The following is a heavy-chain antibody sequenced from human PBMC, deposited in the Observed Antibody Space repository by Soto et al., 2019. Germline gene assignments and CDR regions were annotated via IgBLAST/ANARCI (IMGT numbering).Heavy chain of an antibody. V-gene: IGHV4-31*01. Sequence: SETLSLTCTVSGGSISSGGYYWSWIRQHPGKGLEWIGYIYYSGSTYYNTSLKSQVTISVDTSKNQFSLKLSSVTAADTAVYYCARAATGGSSWPFDYWGQGTLVTVSS. J-gene: IGHJ4*02. CDR3: ARAATGGSSWPFDY. D-gene: IGHD6-13*01. CDR1: GGSISSGGYY. CDR2: IYYSGST.